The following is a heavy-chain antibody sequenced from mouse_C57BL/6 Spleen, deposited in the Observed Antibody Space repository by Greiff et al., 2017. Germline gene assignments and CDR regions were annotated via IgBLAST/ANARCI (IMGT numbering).Heavy chain of an antibody. Sequence: QVQLKQSGAELAKPGASVKLSCKASGYTFTSYWMHWVKQRPGQGLEWIGYINPSSGYTKYNQKFKDKATLTADKSSSTAYMQLSSLTYEDSAVYYCARGAIYYDYDGGDFDYWGQGTTLTVSS. J-gene: IGHJ2*01. D-gene: IGHD2-4*01. CDR2: INPSSGYT. V-gene: IGHV1-7*01. CDR3: ARGAIYYDYDGGDFDY. CDR1: GYTFTSYW.